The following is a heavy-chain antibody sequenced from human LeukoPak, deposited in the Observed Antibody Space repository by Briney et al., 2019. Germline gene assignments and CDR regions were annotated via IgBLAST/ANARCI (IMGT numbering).Heavy chain of an antibody. CDR1: GFTFSSYA. D-gene: IGHD3-3*01. Sequence: HPGGSLRLSCAASGFTFSSYAMSWVRQAPGKGLEWVSAISGSGGSTYYADSVKGRFTISRDNAKNSLYLQMNSLRAEDTAVYYCARVTFGVVIDIWGQGTMVTVSS. CDR2: ISGSGGST. CDR3: ARVTFGVVIDI. V-gene: IGHV3-23*01. J-gene: IGHJ3*02.